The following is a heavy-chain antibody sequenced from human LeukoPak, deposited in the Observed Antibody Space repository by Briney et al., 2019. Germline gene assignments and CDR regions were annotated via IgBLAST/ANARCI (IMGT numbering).Heavy chain of an antibody. J-gene: IGHJ5*02. CDR2: IYHSGST. D-gene: IGHD2-8*01. CDR1: GYSISSGYY. CDR3: ASRAQNCTNGVCYDWFDP. Sequence: SETLSLTCTVSGYSISSGYYWGWIRQPPGKGLEWIGSIYHSGSTYYNPSLKSRVTISVDTSKNQFSLKLSSVTAADTAVYYCASRAQNCTNGVCYDWFDPRGQGTLVTVSS. V-gene: IGHV4-38-2*02.